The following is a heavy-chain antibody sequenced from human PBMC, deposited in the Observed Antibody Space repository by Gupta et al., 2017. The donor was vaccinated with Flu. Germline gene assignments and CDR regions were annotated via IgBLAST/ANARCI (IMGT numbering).Heavy chain of an antibody. Sequence: EVQLLAPGGGLVQPGGSLRRSCAASGFTFTSYAMSWVRQAPGKGLEWVSTISTGGGSTYYADSVKGRFTISRDNSKNTLYLQMSSLRAEDTAVFYCAKGGDIYFFGSWGQGTLVTVSS. V-gene: IGHV3-23*01. CDR1: GFTFTSYA. CDR3: AKGGDIYFFGS. CDR2: ISTGGGST. D-gene: IGHD2-15*01. J-gene: IGHJ5*01.